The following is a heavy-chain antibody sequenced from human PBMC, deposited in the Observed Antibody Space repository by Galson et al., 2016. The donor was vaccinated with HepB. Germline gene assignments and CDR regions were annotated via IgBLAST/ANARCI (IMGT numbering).Heavy chain of an antibody. CDR2: IHPTSGSP. Sequence: SVKVSCKASGYTFTNYYMHWVRQAPGQGLEWMGLIHPTSGSPNYAQKFQDRVAMTRDTSTSTVYIELSSLRSGDTAVYYCARPLLPFSGDNGYYYYGFDVWGQGTTVTVSS. V-gene: IGHV1-46*01. J-gene: IGHJ6*02. CDR3: ARPLLPFSGDNGYYYYGFDV. CDR1: GYTFTNYY. D-gene: IGHD4-17*01.